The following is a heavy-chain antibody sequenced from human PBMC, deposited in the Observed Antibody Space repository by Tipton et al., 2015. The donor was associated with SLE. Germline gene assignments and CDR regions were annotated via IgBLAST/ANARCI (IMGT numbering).Heavy chain of an antibody. D-gene: IGHD6-25*01. J-gene: IGHJ2*01. CDR2: IYHSGST. V-gene: IGHV4-38-2*01. CDR3: AKAGRAWYFDF. Sequence: TLSLTCAVSGYSISSCYYWGWIRQPPGKGLEWLGSIYHSGSTYYNASLKSRVTMSVDTSKNQFSLNLISVTAADTAVYYCAKAGRAWYFDFWGRGTHVTVSS. CDR1: GYSISSCYY.